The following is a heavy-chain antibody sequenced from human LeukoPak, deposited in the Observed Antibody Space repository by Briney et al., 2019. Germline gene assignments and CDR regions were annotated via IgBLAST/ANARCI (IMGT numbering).Heavy chain of an antibody. J-gene: IGHJ4*02. Sequence: PGGSLRLSCTASGFTFSSSAISWVRQAPGKGLEWVSAVSATGDDTYYADSVKGRFTTSRDNSKNTLYLQMNSLRAEDTAVYYCATAVGEGFWGQGTLVTVSS. D-gene: IGHD4-17*01. CDR1: GFTFSSSA. V-gene: IGHV3-23*01. CDR3: ATAVGEGF. CDR2: VSATGDDT.